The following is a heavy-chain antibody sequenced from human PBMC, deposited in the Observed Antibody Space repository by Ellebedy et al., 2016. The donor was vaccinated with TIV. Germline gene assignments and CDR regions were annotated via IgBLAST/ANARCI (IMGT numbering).Heavy chain of an antibody. CDR2: ISYSGSS. CDR3: ARESIDWPPFY. D-gene: IGHD3-9*01. J-gene: IGHJ4*02. CDR1: GGPISNYY. Sequence: MPGGSLRLSCTVSGGPISNYYWTWIRQPPGKGLEWIGYISYSGSSNYNPSLKSRVTMSVDTSKKQFSLKLSSVTAADTAVYYCARESIDWPPFYWGQGTLVTVSS. V-gene: IGHV4-59*01.